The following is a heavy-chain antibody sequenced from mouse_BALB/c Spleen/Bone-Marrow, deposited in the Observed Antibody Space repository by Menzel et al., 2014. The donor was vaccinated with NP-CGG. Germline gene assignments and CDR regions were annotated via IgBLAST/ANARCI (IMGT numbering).Heavy chain of an antibody. V-gene: IGHV14-3*02. D-gene: IGHD1-2*01. CDR3: ARTAPENFDY. CDR2: IDPANGNT. Sequence: EVQLQQSGAELVKPGASVKLSCTASGFNIKDTYMHWVRQRPEQGLEWIGRIDPANGNTKYDPKFQGKATITADTSSNTAYLQLSSLTSEDTAVYYCARTAPENFDYWGQGTTLTVSS. J-gene: IGHJ2*01. CDR1: GFNIKDTY.